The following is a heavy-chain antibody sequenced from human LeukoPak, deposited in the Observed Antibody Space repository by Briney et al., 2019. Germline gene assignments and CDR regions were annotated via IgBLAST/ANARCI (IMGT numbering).Heavy chain of an antibody. CDR2: IKGDGSDK. J-gene: IGHJ4*02. CDR3: GRDRLCSIFPDY. Sequence: GGSLRLSCAASGFTFSSFWMTWVRQAPGKGLEWVAHIKGDGSDKYCVDSVKGRFTISRDNAKHSLYLQMNSLRAEDTAVYYCGRDRLCSIFPDYWGQGTLVTVSS. V-gene: IGHV3-7*04. CDR1: GFTFSSFW. D-gene: IGHD2-2*01.